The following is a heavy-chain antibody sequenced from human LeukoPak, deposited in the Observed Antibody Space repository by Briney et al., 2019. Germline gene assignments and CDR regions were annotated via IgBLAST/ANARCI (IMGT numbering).Heavy chain of an antibody. V-gene: IGHV3-7*03. J-gene: IGHJ4*01. CDR1: GFTFSSYW. Sequence: GGSLRLSCAASGFTFSSYWMSWVRQAPGKGLEWVANIKQDGSEKYYVDSVKGRFPISRDNAKNSLYLQMNSLRAEDTAVYYCARSRGGIDRRGFGYWGPGNLVTVSS. D-gene: IGHD3-10*01. CDR2: IKQDGSEK. CDR3: ARSRGGIDRRGFGY.